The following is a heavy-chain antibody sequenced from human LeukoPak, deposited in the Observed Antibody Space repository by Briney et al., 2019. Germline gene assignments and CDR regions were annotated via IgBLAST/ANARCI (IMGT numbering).Heavy chain of an antibody. J-gene: IGHJ6*02. Sequence: ASVKVSCKASGYTFTGYYMHWVRQAPGQGLEWMGWINPNSGGTNYAQKFQGRVTMTRDTSISTAYMELSRLRPDDTAVYYCARDDDPLGITMVRGVISGSTYYYYGMDVWGQGTTVTVSS. V-gene: IGHV1-2*02. CDR3: ARDDDPLGITMVRGVISGSTYYYYGMDV. CDR1: GYTFTGYY. D-gene: IGHD3-10*01. CDR2: INPNSGGT.